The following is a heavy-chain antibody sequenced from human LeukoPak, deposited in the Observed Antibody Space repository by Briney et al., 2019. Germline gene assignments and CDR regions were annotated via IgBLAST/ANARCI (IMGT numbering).Heavy chain of an antibody. CDR1: GFTFTTYS. CDR2: INPGGITT. V-gene: IGHV3-23*01. CDR3: AKDRAGTPWAD. Sequence: GGSLRLSCAASGFTFTTYSMTWVRPAPGKGLEWVSTINPGGITTYYADSVKGRFTSSRDNSKNTVPLQMDSLRADDTAVYYCAKDRAGTPWADWGQGTLVTVSS. D-gene: IGHD1-1*01. J-gene: IGHJ4*02.